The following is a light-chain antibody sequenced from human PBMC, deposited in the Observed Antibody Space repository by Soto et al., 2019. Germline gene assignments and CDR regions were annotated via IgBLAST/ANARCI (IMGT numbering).Light chain of an antibody. CDR3: QQYNDWPPLT. V-gene: IGKV3-15*01. CDR2: GVS. CDR1: QSVRSN. J-gene: IGKJ4*01. Sequence: EIVMTQSPATLSVSPGERATLSCRASQSVRSNLAWYQQKAGQSPRLLIYGVSTRATGIPARFSGSGSGTEFTLNISSLQSEDFAVYYCQQYNDWPPLTFGGGTKVEIK.